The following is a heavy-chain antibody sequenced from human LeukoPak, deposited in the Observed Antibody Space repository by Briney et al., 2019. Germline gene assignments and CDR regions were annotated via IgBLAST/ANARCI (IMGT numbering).Heavy chain of an antibody. CDR1: GFTFINAW. V-gene: IGHV3-15*01. J-gene: IGHJ4*02. CDR2: IKSKTDGGTT. CDR3: TTGGLTLDN. D-gene: IGHD2-2*03. Sequence: GGSLSLSCAASGFTFINAWVSWVRQAPGKGLEWVGRIKSKTDGGTTDYAAPVKGRFTISRDDSKDTLYLQMNTLKTEDTAVYYCTTGGLTLDNWGQGKLVTVSS.